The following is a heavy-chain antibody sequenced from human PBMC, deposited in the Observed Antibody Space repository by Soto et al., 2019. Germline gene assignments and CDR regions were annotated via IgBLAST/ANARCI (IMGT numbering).Heavy chain of an antibody. J-gene: IGHJ6*02. CDR1: GYSFTSYW. Sequence: GESLKISCKGSGYSFTSYWIGWVRQMPGKGLEWMGIIYPGDSDTRYSPSFQGQVTISADKSISTAYLQWSSLKASDTAMYYCARGNYDLLTGYGYYYYGMDVWGQGTTVTVSS. V-gene: IGHV5-51*01. D-gene: IGHD3-9*01. CDR3: ARGNYDLLTGYGYYYYGMDV. CDR2: IYPGDSDT.